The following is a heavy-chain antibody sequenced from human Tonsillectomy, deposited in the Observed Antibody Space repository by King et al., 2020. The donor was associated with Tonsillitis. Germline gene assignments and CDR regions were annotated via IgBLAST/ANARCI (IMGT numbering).Heavy chain of an antibody. V-gene: IGHV3-64D*06. Sequence: VQLVESGGGLVQPGGSLRLSCSASGFTFRSYAMHWVRQAPGKGLEYVSGISNSGGGTSYADPVKGRFTISRDNSKNTLYLQMTSLRVEDTAVYYCVKGPAAMILWDWFDPWGQGTLVTVSS. D-gene: IGHD2-2*01. CDR1: GFTFRSYA. CDR2: ISNSGGGT. J-gene: IGHJ5*02. CDR3: VKGPAAMILWDWFDP.